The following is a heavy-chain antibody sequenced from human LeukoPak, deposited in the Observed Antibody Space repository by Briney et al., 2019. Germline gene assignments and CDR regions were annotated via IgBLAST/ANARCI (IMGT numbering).Heavy chain of an antibody. CDR1: GGSVSNYY. Sequence: TSETLSLTCSVSGGSVSNYYWSWIRQPAGKGLEWIGRIYAGGNTDHNPSLKSRVTMSVDSSKNQFSLKLTSVAAADTAVYYCAREHKDYGGDGYCYAYWGQGTLVTVSS. CDR2: IYAGGNT. D-gene: IGHD2-21*02. V-gene: IGHV4-4*07. CDR3: AREHKDYGGDGYCYAY. J-gene: IGHJ4*02.